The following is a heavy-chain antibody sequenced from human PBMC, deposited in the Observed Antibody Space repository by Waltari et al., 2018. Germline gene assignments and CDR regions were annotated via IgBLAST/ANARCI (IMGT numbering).Heavy chain of an antibody. V-gene: IGHV4-34*01. CDR3: AGGTIGSGSYYDGGMDV. Sequence: QVQLQQWGAGLLMPSETLSLTCDAYGGSFNTYSWAWIRQPHETGLEWMGEINYSGDANYNPSLKSRVTISVDTSKNRFSLKLNSVTAADTAVYYCAGGTIGSGSYYDGGMDVWGQGTTVTVSS. J-gene: IGHJ6*02. D-gene: IGHD1-26*01. CDR2: INYSGDA. CDR1: GGSFNTYS.